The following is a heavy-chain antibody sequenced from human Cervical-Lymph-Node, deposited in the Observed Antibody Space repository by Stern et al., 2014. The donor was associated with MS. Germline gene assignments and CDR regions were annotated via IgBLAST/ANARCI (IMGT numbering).Heavy chain of an antibody. CDR2: ISPNSGGT. Sequence: VQLVQSGADVKKPGASVKVSCKASGYTFTGYYIHWVRQAPGQGLEWVGRISPNSGGTNYAQKFQGRVTMTGDTSINTVYMELTRLTSDDTAVYYCARDLVPASYYFDYWGQGTLVTVSS. J-gene: IGHJ4*02. D-gene: IGHD2-2*01. V-gene: IGHV1-2*06. CDR3: ARDLVPASYYFDY. CDR1: GYTFTGYY.